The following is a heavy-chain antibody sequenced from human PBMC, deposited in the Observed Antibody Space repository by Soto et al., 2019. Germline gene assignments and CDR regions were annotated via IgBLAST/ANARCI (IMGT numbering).Heavy chain of an antibody. Sequence: QVQLVESGGGVVQPGRSLRLSCAASGFTFSSYGMHWVRQAPGKGLEWVAVISYDGSNKYYADSVKGRITISRDNSKNTLYLQMNSRRAEDTAVYYCAKPAVDCSGGSCYGTEYFQHWGQGTLVTVSS. CDR2: ISYDGSNK. CDR3: AKPAVDCSGGSCYGTEYFQH. CDR1: GFTFSSYG. V-gene: IGHV3-30*18. D-gene: IGHD2-15*01. J-gene: IGHJ1*01.